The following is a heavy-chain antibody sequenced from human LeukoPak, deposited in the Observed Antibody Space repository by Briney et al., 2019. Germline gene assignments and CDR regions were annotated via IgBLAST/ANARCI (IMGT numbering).Heavy chain of an antibody. D-gene: IGHD1-26*01. Sequence: GGSLRLSCAASGFTFSSYSMNWVRQAPGKGLEWVSYISSSSSTIYYADSVKGRFTISRDNAKNSLYLQMNSLRAEDTAVYYCARGVGATTPYFDYWGQGTLVTVSS. V-gene: IGHV3-48*04. CDR3: ARGVGATTPYFDY. J-gene: IGHJ4*02. CDR1: GFTFSSYS. CDR2: ISSSSSTI.